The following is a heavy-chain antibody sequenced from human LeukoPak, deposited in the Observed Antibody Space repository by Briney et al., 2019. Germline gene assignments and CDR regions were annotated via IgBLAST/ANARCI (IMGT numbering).Heavy chain of an antibody. CDR3: ANEFSGFDAFDI. CDR1: GFTFSSYA. Sequence: PGGSLRLSCAASGFTFSSYAMSWVRQAPGKGLEWVSAISGSGGSTYCADSVKGRFTISRDNSKNTLYLQMNSLRAEDTAVYYCANEFSGFDAFDIWGQGTMVTVSS. J-gene: IGHJ3*02. V-gene: IGHV3-23*01. CDR2: ISGSGGST. D-gene: IGHD6-19*01.